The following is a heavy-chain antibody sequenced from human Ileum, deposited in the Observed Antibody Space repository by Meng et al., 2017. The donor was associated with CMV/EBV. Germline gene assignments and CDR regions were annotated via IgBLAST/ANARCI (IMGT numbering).Heavy chain of an antibody. J-gene: IGHJ5*02. D-gene: IGHD1-14*01. CDR3: AKPLVIEPFRDRWFDP. V-gene: IGHV3-23*01. Sequence: GESLKISCAASGFTFSNFAMNWVRQAPGKGLEWVSAISPGSETIYYADSVKGRFTISRDNSKNTLYLQMNSLRVEDTAVYYCAKPLVIEPFRDRWFDPWGQGTLVTVSS. CDR2: ISPGSETI. CDR1: GFTFSNFA.